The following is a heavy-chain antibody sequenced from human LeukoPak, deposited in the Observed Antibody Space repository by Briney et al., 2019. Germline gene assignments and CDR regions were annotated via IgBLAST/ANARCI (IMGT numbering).Heavy chain of an antibody. J-gene: IGHJ4*02. CDR2: IGGSGVYT. CDR1: GFTFSSLA. CDR3: AKGSRDSRPYYFDY. V-gene: IGHV3-23*01. D-gene: IGHD5-24*01. Sequence: GGSLRLSCAASGFTFSSLAMIWVRQAPGKGLEWVTAIGGSGVYTWYADSVKGRFTISRDHSKNTLFLQMNSLRVEDTAIYYCAKGSRDSRPYYFDYWGQGTLLTVSS.